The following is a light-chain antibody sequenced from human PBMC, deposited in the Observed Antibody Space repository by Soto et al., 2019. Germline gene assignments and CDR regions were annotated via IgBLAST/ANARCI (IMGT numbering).Light chain of an antibody. V-gene: IGKV3-15*01. J-gene: IGKJ4*01. CDR3: QQYNVWPLT. Sequence: EIVTTQSPATLSVSPGERATLSCRASQSVSSNLAWYQQKPGQTPKLLIYVASTRATGIPARFSGSGSGTEFTLTISSLQSEDFAVYYCQQYNVWPLTFGGGTKVEF. CDR2: VAS. CDR1: QSVSSN.